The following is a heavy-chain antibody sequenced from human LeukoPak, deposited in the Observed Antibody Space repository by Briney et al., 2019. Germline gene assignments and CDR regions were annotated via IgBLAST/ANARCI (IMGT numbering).Heavy chain of an antibody. D-gene: IGHD6-13*01. Sequence: RAGGSLRLSCAASGFILSSYWMTWVRQAPGKGLEWVANVNQVGNEKYYVDSVKGRFTISKDNARKLLYLQMNSLRAEDTAVYYCALDTSAEREQQLANWGQGTLVTVSS. CDR2: VNQVGNEK. J-gene: IGHJ4*02. CDR3: ALDTSAEREQQLAN. V-gene: IGHV3-7*02. CDR1: GFILSSYW.